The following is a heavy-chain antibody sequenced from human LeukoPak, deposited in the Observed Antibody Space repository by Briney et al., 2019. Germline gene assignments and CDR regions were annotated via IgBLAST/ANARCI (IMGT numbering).Heavy chain of an antibody. Sequence: SETLSLTCTVSGGSISSYYWSWIRQPPGKGLEWIGYIYYSGSTNYNPSLKSRVTISVDTSKNQFSLKLSSVTAADTAVYYCARHNGALPGLDDWGQGTLVTVSS. CDR1: GGSISSYY. J-gene: IGHJ4*02. V-gene: IGHV4-59*08. CDR2: IYYSGST. D-gene: IGHD2-8*01. CDR3: ARHNGALPGLDD.